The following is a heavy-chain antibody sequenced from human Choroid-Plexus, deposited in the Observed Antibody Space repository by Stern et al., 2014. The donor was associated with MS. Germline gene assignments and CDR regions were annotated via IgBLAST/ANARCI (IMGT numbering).Heavy chain of an antibody. CDR3: AKDRQYLTYFFDH. CDR2: VSYDGSNK. Sequence: QVQLVESVGGVVQPGRPLRLSCVASGFTFGSCAMHWVRQAPGKGLEWVAGVSYDGSNKYYADSVKGRFTISRDNSQNTLYIQMSSLRPEDTAVYYCAKDRQYLTYFFDHWGQGSLVTVSS. J-gene: IGHJ5*02. CDR1: GFTFGSCA. V-gene: IGHV3-30*18. D-gene: IGHD2/OR15-2a*01.